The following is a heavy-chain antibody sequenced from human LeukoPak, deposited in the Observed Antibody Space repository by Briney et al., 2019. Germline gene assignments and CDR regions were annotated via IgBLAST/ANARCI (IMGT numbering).Heavy chain of an antibody. V-gene: IGHV5-51*01. CDR2: IY. CDR3: GRPKTTTSWDAFDI. J-gene: IGHJ3*02. CDR1: GYSFTNYW. Sequence: GESLKISCKGSGYSFTNYWIGWVRQMPGKGLEWTGIIYSPSFQGHVTISADKSISTAYLQWSSLKASDTAMYYCGRPKTTTSWDAFDIWGQGTMVSVSS. D-gene: IGHD1-1*01.